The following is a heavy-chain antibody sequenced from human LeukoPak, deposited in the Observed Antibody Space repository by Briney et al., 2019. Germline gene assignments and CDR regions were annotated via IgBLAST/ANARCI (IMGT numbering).Heavy chain of an antibody. CDR2: MNPNSGNT. D-gene: IGHD6-6*01. J-gene: IGHJ3*02. CDR1: GYTFTSYD. CDR3: ARDRGSSPVFDI. Sequence: ASVKVSCKASGYTFTSYDINWVRQATGQGLEWMGWMNPNSGNTGYAQKFQGRVTMTRNTSISTAYMELSSLRSEDTAVYYCARDRGSSPVFDIWGQGTMVTVSS. V-gene: IGHV1-8*01.